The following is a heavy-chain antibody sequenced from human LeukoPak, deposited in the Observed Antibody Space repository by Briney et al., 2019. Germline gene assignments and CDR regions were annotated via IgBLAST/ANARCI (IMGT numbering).Heavy chain of an antibody. Sequence: PSGTLSLTCGVSGGPISTTNWWTWVRQPPGEGLEWIGEVHLSGRTHYNPSLESRVTMSVDMSENHISLRLTSVTAADTAVYYCARLVASSSWWDYWGQGALVTVSS. CDR1: GGPISTTNW. CDR3: ARLVASSSWWDY. V-gene: IGHV4-4*02. J-gene: IGHJ4*02. CDR2: VHLSGRT. D-gene: IGHD6-13*01.